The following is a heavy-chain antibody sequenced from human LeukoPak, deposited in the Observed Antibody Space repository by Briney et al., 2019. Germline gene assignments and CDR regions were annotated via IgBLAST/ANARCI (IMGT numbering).Heavy chain of an antibody. D-gene: IGHD3-10*01. Sequence: GSLRLSCTASGFTFGDYAMSWIRQPPGKGLEWIGEINHSGSTNYNPSLKSRVTISVDTSKNQFSLKLSSVTAADTAVYYCARGSANFGEFDFDFWGQGTLVTVSS. J-gene: IGHJ4*02. V-gene: IGHV4-34*01. CDR2: INHSGST. CDR1: GFTFGDYA. CDR3: ARGSANFGEFDFDF.